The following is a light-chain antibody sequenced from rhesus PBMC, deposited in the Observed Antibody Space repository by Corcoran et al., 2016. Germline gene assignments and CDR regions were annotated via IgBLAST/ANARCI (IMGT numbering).Light chain of an antibody. Sequence: DIQMTQSPSSLSASVGERVTITCRASPGISSDLNWYQQKPGKAPMLLIYYANRLEIGVPSRFSGRGSGTEFPFTLRSLQPEVFATYYCKHYKHLPYSFGQETKVKIK. CDR3: KHYKHLPYS. CDR1: PGISSD. CDR2: YAN. V-gene: IGKV1-32*01. J-gene: IGKJ2*01.